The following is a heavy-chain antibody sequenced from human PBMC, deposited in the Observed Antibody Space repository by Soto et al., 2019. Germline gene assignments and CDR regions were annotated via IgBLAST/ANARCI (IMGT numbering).Heavy chain of an antibody. CDR3: ARGGDYGDYGYYYYGMDV. V-gene: IGHV1-8*01. CDR1: GYTFTSYD. J-gene: IGHJ6*02. CDR2: MNPNSGNT. Sequence: GASVKVSCKASGYTFTSYDIKWVRQATGQGLEWMGWMNPNSGNTGCAQKFQGRVTMTRNTSISTAYMELSSLRSEDTAVYYCARGGDYGDYGYYYYGMDVWGQGTTVTVYS. D-gene: IGHD4-17*01.